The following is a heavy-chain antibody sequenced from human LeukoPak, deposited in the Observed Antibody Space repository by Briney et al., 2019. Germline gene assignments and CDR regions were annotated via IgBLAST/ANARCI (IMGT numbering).Heavy chain of an antibody. V-gene: IGHV5-51*01. CDR2: IYPGDSDT. CDR3: ARPWGAWGPFDI. Sequence: GESLKISCKGSGYSFTNYWIAWVRQMPGKGLEWMGIIYPGDSDTRYRPSFQDQVTISADKSISTAYLQWSSLKASDTAMYYCARPWGAWGPFDIWGQGTMVTVSS. J-gene: IGHJ3*02. D-gene: IGHD1-26*01. CDR1: GYSFTNYW.